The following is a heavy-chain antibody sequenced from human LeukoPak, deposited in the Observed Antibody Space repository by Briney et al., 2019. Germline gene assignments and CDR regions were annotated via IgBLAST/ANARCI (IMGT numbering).Heavy chain of an antibody. CDR1: VGSFSGYA. V-gene: IGHV4-30-2*01. J-gene: IGHJ4*02. CDR3: VGWLRFVDY. CDR2: IYHSGST. Sequence: SESLSLTCAVYVGSFSGYAWSWIRQPPGKGLEWIGYIYHSGSTYYNPSLKSRVTISVDRSKNQFSLKLSSVTAADTAVYYCVGWLRFVDYWGQGTLVTVSS. D-gene: IGHD5-12*01.